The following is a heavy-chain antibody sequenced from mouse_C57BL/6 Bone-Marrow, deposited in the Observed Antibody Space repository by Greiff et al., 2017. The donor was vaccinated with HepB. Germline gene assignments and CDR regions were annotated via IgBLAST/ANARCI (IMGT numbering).Heavy chain of an antibody. J-gene: IGHJ4*01. CDR3: ARRGYYDYDVGGYYYAMDY. V-gene: IGHV3-6*01. CDR2: ISYDGSN. D-gene: IGHD2-4*01. CDR1: GYSITSGYY. Sequence: EVQLVESGPGLVKPSQSLSLTCSVTGYSITSGYYWNWIRQFPGNKLEWMGYISYDGSNNYNPSLKNRISITRDTSKNQFFLKLNSVTTEDTATYDCARRGYYDYDVGGYYYAMDYWGQGTSVTVSS.